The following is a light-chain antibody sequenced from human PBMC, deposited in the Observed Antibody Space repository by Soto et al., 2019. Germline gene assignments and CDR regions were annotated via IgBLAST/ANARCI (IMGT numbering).Light chain of an antibody. J-gene: IGKJ4*01. CDR1: QSVSSY. Sequence: EIVLTQSPATLSLSPGASATLSCRASQSVSSYLAWYQQKPGQAPRLLIYDASNRATGIPARFSGSGSGTDFTLTISRLEPEEFAVYYCHKYGSSPLTVGGGTKVDIK. V-gene: IGKV3-11*01. CDR3: HKYGSSPLT. CDR2: DAS.